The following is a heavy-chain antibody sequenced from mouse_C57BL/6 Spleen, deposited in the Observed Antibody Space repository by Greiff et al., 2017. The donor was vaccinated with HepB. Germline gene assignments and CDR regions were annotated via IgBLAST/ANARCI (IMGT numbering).Heavy chain of an antibody. J-gene: IGHJ2*01. CDR2: ISDGGSYT. Sequence: EVHLVESGGGLVKPGGSLKLSCAASGFTFSSYAMSWVRQTPEKRLEWVATISDGGSYTYYPDNVKGRFTISRDNATNNLYLQMSHLKSEDTAMYYCARGRNYFDYWGQGTTLTVSS. V-gene: IGHV5-4*01. CDR1: GFTFSSYA. CDR3: ARGRNYFDY.